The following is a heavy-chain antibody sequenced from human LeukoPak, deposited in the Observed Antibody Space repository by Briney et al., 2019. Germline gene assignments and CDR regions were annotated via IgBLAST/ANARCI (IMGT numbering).Heavy chain of an antibody. D-gene: IGHD3-10*01. CDR2: ISGSGGST. Sequence: GGSLRLSCAASGFTFSSYAMSWVRQAPGKGLEWVSAISGSGGSTYYADSVKGRFTISRDNSKNTLYLQMNSLRAEDTAVYYCAKALWFGELSFGYFDLWGRGTLVTVSS. CDR1: GFTFSSYA. J-gene: IGHJ2*01. V-gene: IGHV3-23*01. CDR3: AKALWFGELSFGYFDL.